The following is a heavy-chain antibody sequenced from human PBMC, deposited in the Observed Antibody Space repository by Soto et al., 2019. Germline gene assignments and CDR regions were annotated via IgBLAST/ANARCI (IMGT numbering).Heavy chain of an antibody. CDR1: EFTFNTYS. D-gene: IGHD6-19*01. Sequence: EVQLVESGGGLVQPGGSLRLSCLASEFTFNTYSMNWVRQAPGRGLEWVANIKDDGSEKNYVDSVKGRFTISRDNAKNSLYLQMNSLRGEDTAVYFCAREWGTPGRGSAVGYYYHYGMDVWGQGTTVTVSS. CDR2: IKDDGSEK. J-gene: IGHJ6*02. V-gene: IGHV3-7*05. CDR3: AREWGTPGRGSAVGYYYHYGMDV.